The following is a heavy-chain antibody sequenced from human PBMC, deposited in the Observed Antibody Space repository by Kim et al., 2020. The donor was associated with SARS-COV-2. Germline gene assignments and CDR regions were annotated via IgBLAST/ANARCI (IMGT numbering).Heavy chain of an antibody. CDR1: GGTFSSYA. Sequence: SVKVSCKASGGTFSSYAISWVRQAPGQGLEWMGGIIPIFGTANYAQKFQGRVTITADKSTSTAYMELSSLRSEDTAVYYCAKGSYYYDSSGPLWARYGMDVWGQGTTVTVSS. J-gene: IGHJ6*02. CDR3: AKGSYYYDSSGPLWARYGMDV. D-gene: IGHD3-22*01. CDR2: IIPIFGTA. V-gene: IGHV1-69*06.